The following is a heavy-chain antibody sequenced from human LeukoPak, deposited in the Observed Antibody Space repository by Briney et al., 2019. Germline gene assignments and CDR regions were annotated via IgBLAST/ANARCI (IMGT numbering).Heavy chain of an antibody. CDR2: INNSGST. CDR3: ARGLRGYKWPERSEMYYFDY. Sequence: PSETLSLTCAVYGGSFSGYYWSWIRQPPGKGLEWIGEINNSGSTNYNPSLKSRVIISVDTSKNQFSLKLSSVTAADTAVYYCARGLRGYKWPERSEMYYFDYWGQGTLVTVSS. J-gene: IGHJ4*02. D-gene: IGHD1-1*01. CDR1: GGSFSGYY. V-gene: IGHV4-34*01.